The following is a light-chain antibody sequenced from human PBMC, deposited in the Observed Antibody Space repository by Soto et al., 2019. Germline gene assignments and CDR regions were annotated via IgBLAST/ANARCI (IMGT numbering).Light chain of an antibody. Sequence: DIVMTQSPLSLPVTPGEPASISCRSSQSLLHSNGYNYLDWYLQKPGQSPQLLIYLGSNRASGVTDRLSGSESGTDFTLKISRVEAADVGVYYCMQALQTPVPFGQGTRLEIK. CDR1: QSLLHSNGYNY. J-gene: IGKJ5*01. V-gene: IGKV2-28*01. CDR2: LGS. CDR3: MQALQTPVP.